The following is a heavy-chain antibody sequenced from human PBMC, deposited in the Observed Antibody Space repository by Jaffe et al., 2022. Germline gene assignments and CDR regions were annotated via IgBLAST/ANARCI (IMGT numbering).Heavy chain of an antibody. CDR1: GFTFSSYE. Sequence: EVQLVESGGGLVQPGGSLRLSCAASGFTFSSYEMNWVRQAPGKGLEWVSYISSSGSTIYYADSVKGRFTISRDNAKNSLYLQMNSLRAEDTAVYYCARVGYSSGWYTPGYNWFDPWGQGTLVTVSS. D-gene: IGHD6-19*01. CDR2: ISSSGSTI. V-gene: IGHV3-48*03. J-gene: IGHJ5*02. CDR3: ARVGYSSGWYTPGYNWFDP.